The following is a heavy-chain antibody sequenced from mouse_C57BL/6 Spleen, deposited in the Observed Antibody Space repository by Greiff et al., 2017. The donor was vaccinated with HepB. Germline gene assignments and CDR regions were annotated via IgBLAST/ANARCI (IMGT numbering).Heavy chain of an antibody. J-gene: IGHJ2*01. CDR2: IDPNSGGT. D-gene: IGHD1-1*01. Sequence: VQLQQPGAELVKPGASVKLSCKASGYTFTSYWMHWVKQRPGRGLEWIGRIDPNSGGTKYNEKFKSKATLTVDKPSSTAYMQLSSLPSEDSAVYYCARFLITTAYYFDYWGQGTTLTVSS. V-gene: IGHV1-72*01. CDR1: GYTFTSYW. CDR3: ARFLITTAYYFDY.